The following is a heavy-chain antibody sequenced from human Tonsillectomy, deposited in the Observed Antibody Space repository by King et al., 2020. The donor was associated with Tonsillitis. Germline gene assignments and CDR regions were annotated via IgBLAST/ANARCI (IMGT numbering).Heavy chain of an antibody. CDR3: ARRRNDFWSGYYRGDYFDY. CDR2: INHSGST. Sequence: VQLQQWGAGLLQPSETLSLTCAVYGGSFSGYYWSWIRQPPGKWLSWIGEINHSGSTNSNPSLKSRFTISVDTSKNQFSRKLSSVTAADTAVYYCARRRNDFWSGYYRGDYFDYWGQGTLVTVSS. J-gene: IGHJ4*02. V-gene: IGHV4-34*01. D-gene: IGHD3-3*01. CDR1: GGSFSGYY.